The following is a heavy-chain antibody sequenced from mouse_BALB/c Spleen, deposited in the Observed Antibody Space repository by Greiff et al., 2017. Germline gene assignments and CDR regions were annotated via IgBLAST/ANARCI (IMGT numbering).Heavy chain of an antibody. J-gene: IGHJ4*01. CDR3: ARDEDRYYAMDY. D-gene: IGHD2-14*01. Sequence: QVQLQQSGAELARPGASVKLSCKASGYTFTSYWMQWVKQRPGQGLEWIGAIYPGDGDTRYTQKFKGKATLTADKSSSTAYMQLSSLASEDSAVYYCARDEDRYYAMDYWGQGTSVTVSS. CDR2: IYPGDGDT. V-gene: IGHV1-87*01. CDR1: GYTFTSYW.